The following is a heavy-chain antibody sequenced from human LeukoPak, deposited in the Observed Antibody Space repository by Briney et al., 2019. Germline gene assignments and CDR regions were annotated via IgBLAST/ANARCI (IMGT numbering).Heavy chain of an antibody. CDR2: IIPIFGTA. CDR3: ATDLRITMIA. J-gene: IGHJ5*02. V-gene: IGHV1-69*05. Sequence: SVKVSCEASGGTFSSYAISWVRQAPGQGLEWMGGIIPIFGTANYAQKFQGRVTITTDESTSTAYMELSSLRSEDTAVYYCATDLRITMIAWGQGTLVTVSS. CDR1: GGTFSSYA. D-gene: IGHD3-22*01.